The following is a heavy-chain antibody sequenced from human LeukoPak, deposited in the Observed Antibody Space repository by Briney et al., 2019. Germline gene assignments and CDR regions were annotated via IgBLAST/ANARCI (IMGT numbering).Heavy chain of an antibody. J-gene: IGHJ4*02. D-gene: IGHD3-22*01. CDR3: AKQEVGRSGYYNY. Sequence: PGGSLRLSCAASGFTFSSYAMSWVRQAPGKGLEWVSAISGSGSSTYYADSVKGRFTISRDNSKNTLYLQMNSLRAEDTAVYYCAKQEVGRSGYYNYWGQGTLVTVSS. CDR2: ISGSGSST. CDR1: GFTFSSYA. V-gene: IGHV3-23*01.